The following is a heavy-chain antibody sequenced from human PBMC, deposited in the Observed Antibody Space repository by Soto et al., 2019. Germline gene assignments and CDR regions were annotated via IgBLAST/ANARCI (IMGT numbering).Heavy chain of an antibody. CDR1: GFTFDDYA. V-gene: IGHV3-9*01. D-gene: IGHD3-10*01. CDR2: ISWNSGSI. CDR3: AKDIRYRFGEFYYMDV. Sequence: EVPLVESGGGLVQPGRSLRLSCAASGFTFDDYAMHWVRQAPGKGLEWVSGISWNSGSIGYADSVKGRFTISRDNAKNSLYLQINSLRAEDTALYYCAKDIRYRFGEFYYMDVWGKGTTVTVSS. J-gene: IGHJ6*03.